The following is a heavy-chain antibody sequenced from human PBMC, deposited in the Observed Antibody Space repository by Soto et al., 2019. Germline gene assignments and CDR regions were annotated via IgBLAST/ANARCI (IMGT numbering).Heavy chain of an antibody. CDR2: IYYSGRT. CDR1: GGPISSFY. J-gene: IGHJ6*02. CDR3: ARYHHSADSGSYYYGMDI. D-gene: IGHD4-17*01. V-gene: IGHV4-59*01. Sequence: SETLSLTCTVSGGPISSFYWSWIRQPPGKGLEWIGHIYYSGRTNYKPSLKSRVTISVDTSKNQLSLKLTSVTAADTAVYYCARYHHSADSGSYYYGMDIWGQGTTVTVSS.